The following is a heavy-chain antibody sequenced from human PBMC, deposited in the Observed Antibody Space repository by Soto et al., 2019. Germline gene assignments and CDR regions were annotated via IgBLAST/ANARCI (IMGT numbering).Heavy chain of an antibody. CDR1: GGSFSGYY. CDR2: INHSGST. D-gene: IGHD6-6*01. Sequence: SETLSLTCAVYGGSFSGYYWSWIRQPPGKGLEWIGEINHSGSTNYNPSLKSRVTISVDTSKNQFSLKLSSVTAADTAVYYCARARQTYYIAARNVSYFDYWGQGTLVTVSS. CDR3: ARARQTYYIAARNVSYFDY. V-gene: IGHV4-34*01. J-gene: IGHJ4*02.